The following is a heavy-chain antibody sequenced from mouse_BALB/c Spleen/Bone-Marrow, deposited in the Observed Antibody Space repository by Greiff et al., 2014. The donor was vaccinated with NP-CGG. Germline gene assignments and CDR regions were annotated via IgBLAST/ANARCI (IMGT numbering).Heavy chain of an antibody. D-gene: IGHD1-1*01. Sequence: EVQLVESGGGLVKPGGSLKLSCAASGFTFSSYGMPWVRQTPEKRLEWVATISGGGSYTYYPDSVKGRFTISRDNAKNNLYLQMSSLRSEDTALYYCARQYGSSYFDYWGQGTTLTVSS. J-gene: IGHJ2*01. CDR1: GFTFSSYG. V-gene: IGHV5-9-2*01. CDR3: ARQYGSSYFDY. CDR2: ISGGGSYT.